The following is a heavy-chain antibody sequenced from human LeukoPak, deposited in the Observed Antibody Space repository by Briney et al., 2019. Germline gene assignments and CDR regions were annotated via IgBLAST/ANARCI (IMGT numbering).Heavy chain of an antibody. CDR2: IYPGDSDT. CDR1: GYSFTSYW. V-gene: IGHV5-51*01. CDR3: ARRVYGDRPYWYFDL. D-gene: IGHD4-17*01. J-gene: IGHJ2*01. Sequence: GKSLKISWKGSGYSFTSYWIGWVRQLPGKGLEWMGIIYPGDSDTRYSPSFQGQVTISADKSISTAYLQWSSLKASDTAMYYCARRVYGDRPYWYFDLWGRGTLVTVSS.